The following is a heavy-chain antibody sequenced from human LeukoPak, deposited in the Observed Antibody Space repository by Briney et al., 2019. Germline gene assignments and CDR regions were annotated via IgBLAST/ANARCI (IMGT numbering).Heavy chain of an antibody. V-gene: IGHV1-2*06. D-gene: IGHD3-22*01. CDR2: INPNSGGT. CDR3: ARDENSSGYYGH. CDR1: GYTFTGYY. J-gene: IGHJ4*02. Sequence: GASVKVSCKASGYTFTGYYMDWVRQAPGQGLEWMGRINPNSGGTNYAQKFQGRVTMTRDTSISTAYMELSRLRSDDTAVYYCARDENSSGYYGHWGQGTLVTVSS.